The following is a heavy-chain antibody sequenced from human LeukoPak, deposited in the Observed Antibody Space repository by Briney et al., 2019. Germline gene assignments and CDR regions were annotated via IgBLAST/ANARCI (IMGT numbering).Heavy chain of an antibody. CDR3: ERDSPYCSSTTCFTVNYFDY. V-gene: IGHV3-30*10. Sequence: GSSLTLSCAASGFTFRCYAMPWARQAPGKGVEGVAVISHEESQKYYTDPVKSRFTISRDNSKSELYLQMNSLRPEDTALYYCERDSPYCSSTTCFTVNYFDYWGQGAQVPVSS. CDR2: ISHEESQK. CDR1: GFTFRCYA. D-gene: IGHD2-2*01. J-gene: IGHJ4*02.